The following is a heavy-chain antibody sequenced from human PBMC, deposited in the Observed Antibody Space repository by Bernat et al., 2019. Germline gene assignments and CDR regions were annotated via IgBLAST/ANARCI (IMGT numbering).Heavy chain of an antibody. J-gene: IGHJ4*02. Sequence: QVQLVESGGGVVQPGRSLRLSCAASGFTFSSYAMHWVRQAPGKGLEWVAVISYDGSNKYYADSVKGRFTISRDNSKNTLYLQMNSLRAEDMAVYYCARVGSGWYYDYWGQGTLVTVSS. CDR3: ARVGSGWYYDY. D-gene: IGHD6-19*01. CDR1: GFTFSSYA. CDR2: ISYDGSNK. V-gene: IGHV3-30*01.